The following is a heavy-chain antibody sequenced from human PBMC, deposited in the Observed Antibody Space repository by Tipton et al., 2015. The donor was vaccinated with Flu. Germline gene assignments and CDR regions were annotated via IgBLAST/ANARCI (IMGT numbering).Heavy chain of an antibody. Sequence: TLSLTCNVSGDSITSNNYYWNWIRQHPGKGLEWIGYIHYTGTTYYKSSLKSRLTISVDTSKNQFSLRLTSVTAADTAVYYCAREGGYSSGFSRIDPWGQGTLVIVSS. CDR3: AREGGYSSGFSRIDP. CDR1: GDSITSNNYY. V-gene: IGHV4-31*03. D-gene: IGHD6-19*01. CDR2: IHYTGTT. J-gene: IGHJ5*02.